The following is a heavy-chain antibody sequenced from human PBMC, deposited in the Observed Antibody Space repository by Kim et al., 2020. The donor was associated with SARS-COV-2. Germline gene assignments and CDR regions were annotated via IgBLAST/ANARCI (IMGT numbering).Heavy chain of an antibody. V-gene: IGHV4-34*01. CDR2: INHSGST. Sequence: SETLSLTCAVYGGSFSDYYWSWIRQPPRKGLEWIGEINHSGSTSYNPSLKSRVTISVDTSKNQFSLKLSSVTAADTAVYYCARERGHGIFGVVIHFDYWGQGTLVTVSS. J-gene: IGHJ4*02. CDR1: GGSFSDYY. D-gene: IGHD3-3*01. CDR3: ARERGHGIFGVVIHFDY.